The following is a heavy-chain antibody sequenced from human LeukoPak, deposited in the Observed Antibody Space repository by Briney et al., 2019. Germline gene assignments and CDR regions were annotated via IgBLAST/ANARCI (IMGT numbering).Heavy chain of an antibody. CDR3: ARVQGSSWYSDY. J-gene: IGHJ4*02. CDR2: VGGSGDTT. D-gene: IGHD6-13*01. Sequence: GGSLRLSCTASGFTFGLYAMNWVRQAPGKGLEWVSAVGGSGDTTHYADSVKGRFTISRDNSRGTVYLQMNGLRAEDTALYYCARVQGSSWYSDYWGQGTLVTVSS. V-gene: IGHV3-23*01. CDR1: GFTFGLYA.